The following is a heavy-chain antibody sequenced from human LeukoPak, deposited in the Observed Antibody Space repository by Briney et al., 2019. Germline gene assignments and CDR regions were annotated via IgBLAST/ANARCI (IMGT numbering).Heavy chain of an antibody. CDR2: IYPGDSDT. J-gene: IGHJ4*02. CDR1: GYDFASYW. V-gene: IGHV5-51*01. Sequence: GESLKISCKVSGYDFASYWIAWVRQVPGKGLEWMGIIYPGDSDTRYSPSFQGQVAISADKSIGTAYLQWSSLKASDTAIYYCARGTVAATYGTFDYWGQGTLVTVSS. CDR3: ARGTVAATYGTFDY. D-gene: IGHD6-19*01.